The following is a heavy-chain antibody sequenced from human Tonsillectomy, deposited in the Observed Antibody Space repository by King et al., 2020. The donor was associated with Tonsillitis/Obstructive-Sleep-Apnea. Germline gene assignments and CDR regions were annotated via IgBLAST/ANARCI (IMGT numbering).Heavy chain of an antibody. CDR3: ATSSINWGPDAFDI. CDR1: GVTVRNNY. Sequence: VQLVESGGDLVQSGGSLRLSCAASGVTVRNNYMGWVRQVAGRGLEWVSVIDRSGTTKYVESVAGRFTVSRDSSKNTLYLQMNRLRPEDTAVYYCATSSINWGPDAFDIWGQGTMVTVSS. CDR2: IDRSGTT. J-gene: IGHJ3*02. V-gene: IGHV3-53*04. D-gene: IGHD7-27*01.